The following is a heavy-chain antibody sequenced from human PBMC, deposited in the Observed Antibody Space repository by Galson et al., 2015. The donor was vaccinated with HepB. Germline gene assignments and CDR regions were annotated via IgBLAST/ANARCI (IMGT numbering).Heavy chain of an antibody. D-gene: IGHD3-22*01. V-gene: IGHV6-1*01. Sequence: CAISGDSVSNNYAAWNWIRQSPSRGLEWLGRTYYGSKWYDDHANSVKSRVTINSDTSKNQFSLHLKSVTPDDTAVYYCAREIHKYFYDSSGYDYWGQGTLVTVSS. J-gene: IGHJ4*02. CDR3: AREIHKYFYDSSGYDY. CDR1: GDSVSNNYAA. CDR2: TYYGSKWYD.